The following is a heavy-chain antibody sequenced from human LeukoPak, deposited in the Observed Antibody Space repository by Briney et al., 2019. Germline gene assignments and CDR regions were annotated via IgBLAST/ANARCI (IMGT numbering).Heavy chain of an antibody. J-gene: IGHJ3*02. CDR2: INGDGSNT. CDR1: GFTFSSHW. Sequence: AGSLRLSCTASGFTFSSHWMHWVRQAPGKGLVGVSRINGDGSNTTYADSVKGRFTISRDNAKNTLYLQMNSLRAEDTAVYHCERSKSWYSTGAFEIWGQGTMVTVSS. CDR3: ERSKSWYSTGAFEI. V-gene: IGHV3-74*03. D-gene: IGHD2-15*01.